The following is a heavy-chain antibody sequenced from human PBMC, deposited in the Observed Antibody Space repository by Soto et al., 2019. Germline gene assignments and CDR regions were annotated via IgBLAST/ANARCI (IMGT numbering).Heavy chain of an antibody. CDR1: GGSISSSSYY. CDR3: ASLLQTYYYYYGMDV. V-gene: IGHV4-39*01. CDR2: IYYSGST. J-gene: IGHJ6*02. D-gene: IGHD3-10*01. Sequence: QLQLQESGPGLVKPSETLSLTCTVSGGSISSSSYYWGWIRQPPGKGLEWIGSIYYSGSTYYNPSLKRRVTISVDTSKSQLARKRSAGTAADTAVEDCASLLQTYYYYYGMDVWGQGTTVTVSS.